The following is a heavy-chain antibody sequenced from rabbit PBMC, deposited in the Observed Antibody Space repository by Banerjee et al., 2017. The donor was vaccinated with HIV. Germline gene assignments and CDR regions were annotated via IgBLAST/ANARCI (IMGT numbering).Heavy chain of an antibody. CDR3: ARDAGYARLDL. V-gene: IGHV1S40*01. D-gene: IGHD6-1*01. Sequence: QSLEESGGDLVKPGASLTLTCTASGFSFSSSYYMCWVRQAPGKGLESIACIYAGTSSSTWYASWAKGRFTTSKTSSTTVTLQMTSLTAADTATYFCARDAGYARLDLWGPGTLVTVS. J-gene: IGHJ3*01. CDR2: IYAGTSSST. CDR1: GFSFSSSYY.